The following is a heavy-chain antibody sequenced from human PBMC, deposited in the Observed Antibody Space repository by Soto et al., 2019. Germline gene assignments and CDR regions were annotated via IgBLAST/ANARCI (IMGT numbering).Heavy chain of an antibody. J-gene: IGHJ4*02. V-gene: IGHV3-7*01. Sequence: GSLRLACAVPEFNVMSYGMSWVRQAPGKGLEWVASIKEDGSEIYYLQSVRGRFTISRDSAGNALHLAMNYLSAEDTGVYFCARDIGFDYVNWGQGTLVTVSS. CDR1: EFNVMSYG. CDR3: ARDIGFDYVN. CDR2: IKEDGSEI. D-gene: IGHD3-16*01.